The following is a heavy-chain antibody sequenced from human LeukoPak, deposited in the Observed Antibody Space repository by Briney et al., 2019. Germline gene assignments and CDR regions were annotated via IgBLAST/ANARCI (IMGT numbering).Heavy chain of an antibody. CDR3: AREAYSGSYYHWFDP. CDR2: INPNGGAT. D-gene: IGHD1-26*01. J-gene: IGHJ5*02. CDR1: GYVFTGYY. Sequence: GAPVKVSCKASGYVFTGYYIHWVRQAPGQGLEWMGWINPNGGATNYAQKFQGRVTMTSDTSISTAYMELSRLRSDDTAVYYCAREAYSGSYYHWFDPWGQGTLVTVSS. V-gene: IGHV1-2*02.